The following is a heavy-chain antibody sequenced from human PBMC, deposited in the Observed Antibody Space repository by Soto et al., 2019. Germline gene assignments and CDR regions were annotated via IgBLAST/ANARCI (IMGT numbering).Heavy chain of an antibody. CDR3: GSRITVFVLLIPPFDR. D-gene: IGHD3-3*01. V-gene: IGHV4-34*07. Sequence: SETLSLTCAVYGGFFNGYYWNWVRQPPGKGLEWVGAINPTGATNYNPSLKSRAPMSLDTSKKQSSLRSSSGDAADTAIYYSGSRITVFVLLIPPFDRWGQGTQVTVSS. CDR1: GGFFNGYY. CDR2: INPTGAT. J-gene: IGHJ5*02.